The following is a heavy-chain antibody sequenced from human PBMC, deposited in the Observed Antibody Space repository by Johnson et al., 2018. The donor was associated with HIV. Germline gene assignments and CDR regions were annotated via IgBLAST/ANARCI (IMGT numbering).Heavy chain of an antibody. Sequence: VQLLESGGGLVQPGRSLRPSCASSVFTPADFAMHWVRQASGKGLEWVSGISWNSGSISYADSVKGRFTIARDNAKNSLYLQMNSLRAEDTALYYCAKGGVGAVAGIDWGWGQGTMVTVSS. D-gene: IGHD6-19*01. J-gene: IGHJ3*01. CDR3: AKGGVGAVAGIDWG. V-gene: IGHV3-9*02. CDR2: ISWNSGSI. CDR1: VFTPADFA.